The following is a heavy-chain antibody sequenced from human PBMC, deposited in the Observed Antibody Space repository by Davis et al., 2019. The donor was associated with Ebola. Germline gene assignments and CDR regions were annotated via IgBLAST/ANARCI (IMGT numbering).Heavy chain of an antibody. CDR1: GGTFSSYA. Sequence: SVKVSCKASGGTFSSYAISWVRQAPGQGLEWMGRIIPILGIANYAQKFQGRVTITADKSTSTAYMELSSLRSEDTAVYYCARVAIPYYFDYWGQGTLVTVSS. D-gene: IGHD5-12*01. V-gene: IGHV1-69*04. CDR3: ARVAIPYYFDY. J-gene: IGHJ4*02. CDR2: IIPILGIA.